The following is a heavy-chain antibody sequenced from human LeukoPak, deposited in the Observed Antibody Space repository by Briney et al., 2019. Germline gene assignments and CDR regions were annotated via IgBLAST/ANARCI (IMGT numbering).Heavy chain of an antibody. CDR3: ARDDGPYYDYVWGSYRTTDY. V-gene: IGHV1-69*01. CDR1: GGTFSSYA. D-gene: IGHD3-16*02. CDR2: IIPIFGTA. Sequence: SVKVSCKASGGTFSSYAISWVRQAPGQGPEWMGGIIPIFGTANYAQKFQGRVTITADESTSTAYMELSSLRSEDTAVYYCARDDGPYYDYVWGSYRTTDYWGQGTLVTVSS. J-gene: IGHJ4*02.